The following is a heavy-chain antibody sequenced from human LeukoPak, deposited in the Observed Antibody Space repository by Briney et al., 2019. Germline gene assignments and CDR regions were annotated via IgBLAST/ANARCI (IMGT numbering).Heavy chain of an antibody. D-gene: IGHD6-19*01. CDR2: IYYSGST. CDR3: ARIRGAVAGSTNWFDP. Sequence: SETLSLTCTVSVGSISSYYWSWIRQPPGKGLEWIGYIYYSGSTNYNPSLKSRVTISVDTSKNQFSLKLSSVTAADTAVYYCARIRGAVAGSTNWFDPWGQGTLVTVSS. CDR1: VGSISSYY. V-gene: IGHV4-59*01. J-gene: IGHJ5*02.